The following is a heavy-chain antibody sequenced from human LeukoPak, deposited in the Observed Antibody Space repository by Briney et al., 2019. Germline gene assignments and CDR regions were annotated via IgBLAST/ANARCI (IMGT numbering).Heavy chain of an antibody. J-gene: IGHJ6*02. CDR2: IYYSGST. V-gene: IGHV4-59*01. CDR3: ARNNFVTHFYGLDV. Sequence: PSETLSLTCTVSGGTINSYYWSWIRQPPGKGLEWIAYIYYSGSTNYPPSLKRRVTISVDTSNNQSSLKLSSVTAADTAVYFCARNNFVTHFYGLDVWGQGPTVTVS. CDR1: GGTINSYY. D-gene: IGHD1-20*01.